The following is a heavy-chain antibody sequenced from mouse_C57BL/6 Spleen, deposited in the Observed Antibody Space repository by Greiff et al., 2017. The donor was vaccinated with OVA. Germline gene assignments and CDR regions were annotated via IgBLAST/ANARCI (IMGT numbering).Heavy chain of an antibody. CDR2: INPSNGGT. J-gene: IGHJ1*03. D-gene: IGHD1-1*01. CDR1: GYTFTSYW. CDR3: ARGGLLRSYWYFDV. V-gene: IGHV1-53*01. Sequence: QVQLQQSGTELVKPGASVKLSCKASGYTFTSYWMHWVKQRPGQGLEWIGNINPSNGGTNYNEKFKSKAALTVDKSSSTAYMQLSSLTSEDSAVYYCARGGLLRSYWYFDVWGTGTTVTVSS.